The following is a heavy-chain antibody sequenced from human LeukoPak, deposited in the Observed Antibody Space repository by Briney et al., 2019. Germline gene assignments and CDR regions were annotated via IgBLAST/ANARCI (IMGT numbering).Heavy chain of an antibody. V-gene: IGHV1-18*01. J-gene: IGHJ4*02. CDR3: ASNYYDSSGYYYLPLPDY. D-gene: IGHD3-22*01. CDR2: ISAYNGNT. Sequence: ASVKVSCKASGYTFTNYGISWVRQAPGQGLEWMGWISAYNGNTNYAQKLQGRVTMTTDTSTSTAYMELRSLRSDDTAVYYCASNYYDSSGYYYLPLPDYWGQGTLVTVSS. CDR1: GYTFTNYG.